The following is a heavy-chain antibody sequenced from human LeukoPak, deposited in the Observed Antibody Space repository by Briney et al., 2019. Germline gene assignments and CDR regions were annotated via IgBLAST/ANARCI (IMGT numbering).Heavy chain of an antibody. Sequence: GGSLRLSCAASGFPVSSNYMSWVRQAPGKGLEWVSVIYSGGRTYYADSVKGRFTISRDNSKNTLYLQMNSLRVEDTAVYYCAREADSSGPFDYWGQGTLVTVSS. CDR3: AREADSSGPFDY. CDR1: GFPVSSNY. J-gene: IGHJ4*02. CDR2: IYSGGRT. D-gene: IGHD3-22*01. V-gene: IGHV3-53*01.